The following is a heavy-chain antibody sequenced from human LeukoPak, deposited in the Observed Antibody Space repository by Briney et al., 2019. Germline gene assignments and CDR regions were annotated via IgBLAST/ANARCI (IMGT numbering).Heavy chain of an antibody. CDR3: AREGGFYRHLDY. Sequence: SKTLSLTCDVSGGPVTSTNWWTWVRQPPGKGLEWIGEVHIDGRINYNPSLKSRLSMSVDLSRNHISLKLTSVTAADTAVYYCAREGGFYRHLDYSGQGTLVTVSS. D-gene: IGHD3-3*01. CDR2: VHIDGRI. CDR1: GGPVTSTNW. J-gene: IGHJ4*02. V-gene: IGHV4-4*02.